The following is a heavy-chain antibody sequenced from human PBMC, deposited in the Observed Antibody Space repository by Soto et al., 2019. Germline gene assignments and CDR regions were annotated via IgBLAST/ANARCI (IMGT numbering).Heavy chain of an antibody. CDR3: ASGWASSGWYLVDY. Sequence: SETLSLTCAVYGGSFSGYYWSWIRQPPGKGLEWIGEINHSGSTNYNPSLKSRVTISVDTSKNQFSLKLSSVTAADTAVYYCASGWASSGWYLVDYWGQGTLVTVSS. D-gene: IGHD6-19*01. J-gene: IGHJ4*02. CDR2: INHSGST. CDR1: GGSFSGYY. V-gene: IGHV4-34*01.